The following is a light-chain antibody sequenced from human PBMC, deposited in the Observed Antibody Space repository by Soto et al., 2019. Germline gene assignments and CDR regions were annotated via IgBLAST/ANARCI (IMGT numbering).Light chain of an antibody. CDR3: AAWDSSLKGFV. J-gene: IGLJ1*01. V-gene: IGLV1-44*01. CDR1: SSNIGDNT. Sequence: QSVLTQTPSATGTPGQTVTICCSGSSSNIGDNTVNWYHHLPGMAPKLLIYGNNQRPSGVPDRFSASKSGTSASLAISGLQSDDEADYYCAAWDSSLKGFVFATGTKVTVL. CDR2: GNN.